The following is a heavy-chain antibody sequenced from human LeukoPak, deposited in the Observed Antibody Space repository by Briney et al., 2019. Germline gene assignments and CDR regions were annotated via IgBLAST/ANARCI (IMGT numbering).Heavy chain of an antibody. Sequence: RASVEVSCKASGHTFTDYYIHWVRQAPGQGLEWMGRINPNSGATNSAQKFQGRVTMTRDTSISTAYMELSRLRSDDTAVYYCASFYYDSRGYYRADYWGQGTLVTVSS. D-gene: IGHD3-22*01. J-gene: IGHJ4*02. CDR2: INPNSGAT. CDR3: ASFYYDSRGYYRADY. V-gene: IGHV1-2*06. CDR1: GHTFTDYY.